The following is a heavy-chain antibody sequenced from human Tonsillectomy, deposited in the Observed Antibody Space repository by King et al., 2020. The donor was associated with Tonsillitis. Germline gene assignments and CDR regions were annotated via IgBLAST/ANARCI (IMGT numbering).Heavy chain of an antibody. Sequence: LQLQESGSGLVKPSQTLSLTCVVSGGSINSGGYSWSWIRQPPGKGLEWIGYIYHSGSTYYNPSLKSRVTISIDTSKNQLSLKLSSVTAADTAVYYCARWHYDILAGQYHDKFDFWGQGTMVTVSS. CDR2: IYHSGST. V-gene: IGHV4-30-2*01. CDR3: ARWHYDILAGQYHDKFDF. CDR1: GGSINSGGYS. J-gene: IGHJ3*01. D-gene: IGHD3-9*01.